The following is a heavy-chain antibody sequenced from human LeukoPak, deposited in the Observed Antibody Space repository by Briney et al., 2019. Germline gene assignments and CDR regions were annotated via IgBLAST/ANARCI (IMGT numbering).Heavy chain of an antibody. CDR2: ISGSGGST. CDR1: GFTFSSYA. D-gene: IGHD2-2*01. V-gene: IGHV3-23*01. Sequence: GGSLRLSCAASGFTFSSYAMSWVRQAPGKGLEWVSAISGSGGSTYYADSVKGRFTISRDNSKNTLYLQMNSLRAEDTAVYYCAKVYCSSTSCYSRYGKDVWGQGTTVTVSS. CDR3: AKVYCSSTSCYSRYGKDV. J-gene: IGHJ6*02.